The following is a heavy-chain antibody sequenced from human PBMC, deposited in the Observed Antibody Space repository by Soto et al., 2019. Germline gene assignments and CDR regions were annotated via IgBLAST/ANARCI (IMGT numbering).Heavy chain of an antibody. D-gene: IGHD2-2*01. J-gene: IGHJ4*02. CDR3: ARGVIVVVPAAIHYFDY. CDR1: GGSISSYY. V-gene: IGHV4-59*01. Sequence: SETLSLSCTVSGGSISSYYWSWIRQPPGKGLEWIGYIYYSGSTNYNPSLKSRVTISVDTSKNQFSLKLSSVTAADTAVYYCARGVIVVVPAAIHYFDYRGQGTLVTVSS. CDR2: IYYSGST.